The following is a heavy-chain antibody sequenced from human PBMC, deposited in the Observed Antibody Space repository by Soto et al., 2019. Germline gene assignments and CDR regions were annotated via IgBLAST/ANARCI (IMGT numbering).Heavy chain of an antibody. D-gene: IGHD1-7*01. V-gene: IGHV3-23*01. CDR1: GFTFSSYA. CDR2: ISGSGGST. Sequence: GGSLRLSCAASGFTFSSYAMSWVRQAPGKGLEWVSAISGSGGSTYYTDSVKGRFTISRDNSKNTLYLQMNSMRAEDTAVYYCARSNYADAFDIWGQGTMVTVSS. CDR3: ARSNYADAFDI. J-gene: IGHJ3*02.